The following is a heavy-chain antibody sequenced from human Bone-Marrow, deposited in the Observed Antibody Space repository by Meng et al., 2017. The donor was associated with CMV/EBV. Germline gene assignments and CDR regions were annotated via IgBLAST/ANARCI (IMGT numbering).Heavy chain of an antibody. CDR3: ARDKTLTIFGVVQPDHYYYGMDV. V-gene: IGHV4-59*01. CDR1: GGSISSYY. J-gene: IGHJ6*02. D-gene: IGHD3-3*01. Sequence: SETLSLTCTVSGGSISSYYWSWIRQPPGKGLEWIGYIYYSGSTNYNPSLKSRVTISVDTSKNQFSLKLSSVTAADTAVYYCARDKTLTIFGVVQPDHYYYGMDVWGQGTTVTVSS. CDR2: IYYSGST.